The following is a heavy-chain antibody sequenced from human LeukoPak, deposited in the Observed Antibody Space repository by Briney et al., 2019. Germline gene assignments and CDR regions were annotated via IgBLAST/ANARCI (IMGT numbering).Heavy chain of an antibody. CDR1: GFTFSDYY. V-gene: IGHV3-11*01. J-gene: IGHJ4*02. CDR2: ISNTGNTI. D-gene: IGHD4-23*01. Sequence: GGSLRLSCEASGFTFSDYYMSWIRQTPGKGLEWVSYISNTGNTIYDADSVKGRFTISRDNAKNTLYLQMNSLRAEDTALYYCARRWGSRFYFDYWGQGTLVTVSS. CDR3: ARRWGSRFYFDY.